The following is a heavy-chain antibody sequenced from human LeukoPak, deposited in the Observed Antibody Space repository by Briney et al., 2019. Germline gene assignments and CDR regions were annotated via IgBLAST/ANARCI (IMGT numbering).Heavy chain of an antibody. Sequence: GGSLRLSCAASGSTVSNNYMTWVRQAPGKGLEWVSIIYSDGRTYYADSVKGRFNISRDNSKNTLFLQMNSLRAEDTAVYYCARDTGGFDFWGQGTLVTVSS. V-gene: IGHV3-53*01. J-gene: IGHJ4*02. CDR1: GSTVSNNY. CDR3: ARDTGGFDF. CDR2: IYSDGRT. D-gene: IGHD3-16*01.